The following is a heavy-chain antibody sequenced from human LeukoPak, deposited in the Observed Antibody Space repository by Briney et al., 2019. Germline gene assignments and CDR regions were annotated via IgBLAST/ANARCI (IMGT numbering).Heavy chain of an antibody. D-gene: IGHD3-22*01. CDR2: VHASGGT. J-gene: IGHJ3*02. CDR1: GDSISSYY. V-gene: IGHV4-4*07. CDR3: ARDKDSSGYPPDAFDI. Sequence: SETLSLTCAVSGDSISSYYWSWVRQSAAKGLEWVGRVHASGGTHYNPSLKSRITMSVDTSKRQISLKLNSVTAADTAVYYCARDKDSSGYPPDAFDIWGQGTMVTVSS.